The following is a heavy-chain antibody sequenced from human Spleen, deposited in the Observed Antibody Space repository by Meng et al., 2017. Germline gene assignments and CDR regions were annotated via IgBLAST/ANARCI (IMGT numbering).Heavy chain of an antibody. Sequence: SETLSLTCTVSGGSISSSSYYWGWIRQPPGKGLEWIGSIYYSGGTYYNPSLESRVTISVGTSKNQLSLKVRSVTAADTAVYYCARGRGVIRVRYYYGMDVWGHGTTVTVSS. CDR2: IYYSGGT. J-gene: IGHJ6*02. D-gene: IGHD3-10*01. CDR3: ARGRGVIRVRYYYGMDV. CDR1: GGSISSSSYY. V-gene: IGHV4-39*07.